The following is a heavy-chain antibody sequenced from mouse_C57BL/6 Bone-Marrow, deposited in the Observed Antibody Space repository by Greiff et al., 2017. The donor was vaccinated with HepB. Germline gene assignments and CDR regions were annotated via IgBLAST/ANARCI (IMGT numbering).Heavy chain of an antibody. Sequence: VKVVESGPELVKPGASVKISCKASGYSFTSYYIHWVKQRPGQGLEWIGWIYPGSGNTKYNEKFKGKATLTADTSSSTAYMQLSSLTSEDSAVYYCARDYYGNYNYAMDYWGQGTSVTVSS. J-gene: IGHJ4*01. V-gene: IGHV1-66*01. D-gene: IGHD2-1*01. CDR1: GYSFTSYY. CDR2: IYPGSGNT. CDR3: ARDYYGNYNYAMDY.